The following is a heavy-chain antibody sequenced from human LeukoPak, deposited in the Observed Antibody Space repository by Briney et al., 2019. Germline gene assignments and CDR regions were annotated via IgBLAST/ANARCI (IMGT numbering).Heavy chain of an antibody. V-gene: IGHV1-69*13. Sequence: GASVKVSCKASGGTFSSYAISWVRQAPGQGLEWMGGIIPIFGTANYAQKFQGRVTITADESTSTAYMELSSLRSEDTAVYYCARAVNSGYHKPYDFDYWGQGTLVTVSS. CDR2: IIPIFGTA. CDR3: ARAVNSGYHKPYDFDY. D-gene: IGHD3-3*01. CDR1: GGTFSSYA. J-gene: IGHJ4*02.